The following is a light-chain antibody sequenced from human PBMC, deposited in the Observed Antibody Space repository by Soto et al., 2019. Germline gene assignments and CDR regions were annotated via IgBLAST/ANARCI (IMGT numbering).Light chain of an antibody. V-gene: IGKV1-5*03. CDR1: QSISSW. Sequence: DIQMTQSPSTLSASVGARVTITCRASQSISSWLAWYQQKPGKAPKLLIYKASNLESGVPSRFSGSGSGTEFTLTNRTVQPDDFATYYCQQYKSLYTFGQGTKLEIK. CDR3: QQYKSLYT. J-gene: IGKJ2*01. CDR2: KAS.